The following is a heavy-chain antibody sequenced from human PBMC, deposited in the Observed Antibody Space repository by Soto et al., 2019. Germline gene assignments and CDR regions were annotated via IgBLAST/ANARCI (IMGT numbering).Heavy chain of an antibody. CDR2: MNPNSGNT. V-gene: IGHV1-8*01. J-gene: IGHJ6*02. CDR1: GYTFTSYD. D-gene: IGHD6-19*01. CDR3: ARGTQLWLVPYYYYGMDV. Sequence: QVQLVQSGAEVKKPGASVKVSCKASGYTFTSYDINWVRQATGQGLEWMGWMNPNSGNTGYAQKVQGRVTMTRNTSISTAYMELSSLRSEDTAVYYCARGTQLWLVPYYYYGMDVWGQGTTVTVSS.